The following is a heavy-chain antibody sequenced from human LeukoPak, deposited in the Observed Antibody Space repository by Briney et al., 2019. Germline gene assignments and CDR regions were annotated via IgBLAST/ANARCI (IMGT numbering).Heavy chain of an antibody. Sequence: PGGSLRLSCAASGFTFSSYGMSWVRQAPGKGLEWVSAISGSGGSTYYADSVKGRFTISRDNSKNTLYLQMNSLRAEDTAVYYCARGSRFGVVERDAFDIWGQGTMATVSS. CDR1: GFTFSSYG. CDR3: ARGSRFGVVERDAFDI. V-gene: IGHV3-23*01. CDR2: ISGSGGST. J-gene: IGHJ3*02. D-gene: IGHD3-3*01.